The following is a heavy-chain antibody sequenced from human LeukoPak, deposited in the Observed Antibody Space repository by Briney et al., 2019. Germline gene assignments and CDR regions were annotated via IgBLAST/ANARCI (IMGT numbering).Heavy chain of an antibody. D-gene: IGHD5-18*01. CDR3: ARCSAGTAMVTVPYYYYMDV. V-gene: IGHV4-4*07. J-gene: IGHJ6*03. CDR1: GGSISSYY. CDR2: IYTSGST. Sequence: PSETLSLTCTVSGGSISSYYWSWIRQPAGKGLEWIGRIYTSGSTNYNPSLKSRVTMSVDTSKNQFPLKLSSVTAADTAVYYCARCSAGTAMVTVPYYYYMDVWGKGTTVTISS.